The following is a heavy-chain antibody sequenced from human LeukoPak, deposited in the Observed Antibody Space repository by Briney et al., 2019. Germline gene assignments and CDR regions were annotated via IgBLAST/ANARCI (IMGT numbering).Heavy chain of an antibody. CDR2: ISVHIGNT. D-gene: IGHD5-24*01. Sequence: ASVKVSCKASGYTFINYGISWVRQAPGQGLEWMGWISVHIGNTNYAQKLQGRVTMTTDTSSNTAYMELRSLRSDDTAVYYCARDRTPLGDGAFDIWGQGTMVTVSS. CDR1: GYTFINYG. V-gene: IGHV1-18*01. CDR3: ARDRTPLGDGAFDI. J-gene: IGHJ3*02.